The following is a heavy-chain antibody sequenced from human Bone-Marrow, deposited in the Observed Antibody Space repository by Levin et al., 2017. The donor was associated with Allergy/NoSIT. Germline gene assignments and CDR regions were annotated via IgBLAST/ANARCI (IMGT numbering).Heavy chain of an antibody. D-gene: IGHD6-13*01. V-gene: IGHV1-69*01. CDR3: VRGTPAVAGTHYYYYMDV. J-gene: IGHJ6*03. CDR1: GGTFRSFG. Sequence: GGSLRLSCWASGGTFRSFGITWVRQAPGQSLEWMGGVIPDFGSTKYAQSFQGRMTIVADESTSTAYMELSSLRSDDTAIYYCVRGTPAVAGTHYYYYMDVWGEGTTVTVSS. CDR2: VIPDFGST.